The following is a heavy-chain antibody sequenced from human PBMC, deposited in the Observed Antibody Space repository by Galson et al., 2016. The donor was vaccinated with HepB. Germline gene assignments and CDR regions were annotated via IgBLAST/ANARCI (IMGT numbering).Heavy chain of an antibody. CDR3: AKEVGTVHPSNWFDP. CDR1: GFTFSSYA. V-gene: IGHV3-23*01. CDR2: ISRSGDAT. Sequence: SLRLSCAASGFTFSSYAMDWVRQAPRKGLEWVSAISRSGDATYYAGSVKGRFTIFRDNSKDTLYLQMNSLRAEDTAVYYCAKEVGTVHPSNWFDPWGQGTLVTVSS. J-gene: IGHJ5*02. D-gene: IGHD1-26*01.